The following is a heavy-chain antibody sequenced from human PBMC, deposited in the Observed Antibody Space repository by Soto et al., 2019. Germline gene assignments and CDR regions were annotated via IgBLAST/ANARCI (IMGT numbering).Heavy chain of an antibody. CDR1: GGSISTYY. CDR3: ARDQRLYYYDSSGYYGPPSSMDV. J-gene: IGHJ6*02. V-gene: IGHV4-59*12. CDR2: FYNGGTT. Sequence: SETLSLTCTVSGGSISTYYWIWIRQPPGKGLEWIGVFYNGGTTNYSPSLKSRVTISVDTSKNQFSLKLSSVTAADTAVYYCARDQRLYYYDSSGYYGPPSSMDVWGQGTTVTVSS. D-gene: IGHD3-22*01.